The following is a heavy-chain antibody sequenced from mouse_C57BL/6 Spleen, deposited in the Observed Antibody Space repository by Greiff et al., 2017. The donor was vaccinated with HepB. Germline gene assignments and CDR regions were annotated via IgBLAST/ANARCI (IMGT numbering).Heavy chain of an antibody. Sequence: VQLQQSGAELVMPGASVKLSCKASGYTFTSYWMHWVKQRPGQGLEWIGEIDPSDSYTNYNQKFKGKSTLTVDKSSSTAYMQLSSLTSEDSAVYYCARGGAGTPYYFDYWGQGTTLTVSS. D-gene: IGHD4-1*01. CDR1: GYTFTSYW. J-gene: IGHJ2*01. CDR3: ARGGAGTPYYFDY. V-gene: IGHV1-69*01. CDR2: IDPSDSYT.